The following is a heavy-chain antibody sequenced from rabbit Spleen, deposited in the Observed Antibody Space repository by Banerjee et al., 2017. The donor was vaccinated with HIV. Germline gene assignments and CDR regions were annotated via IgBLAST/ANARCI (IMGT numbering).Heavy chain of an antibody. CDR3: ARDTGTSFSTYGMAL. J-gene: IGHJ6*01. Sequence: LSCTASGFSFTYIDYLCWVRQPPGKGPEWIACIAAGVSFTSYYATWAKGRFTISKTSSTTVTLQMTSLTAADTATYFCARDTGTSFSTYGMALWGQGTLVTVS. CDR1: GFSFTYIDY. D-gene: IGHD7-1*01. V-gene: IGHV1S40*01. CDR2: IAAGVSFTS.